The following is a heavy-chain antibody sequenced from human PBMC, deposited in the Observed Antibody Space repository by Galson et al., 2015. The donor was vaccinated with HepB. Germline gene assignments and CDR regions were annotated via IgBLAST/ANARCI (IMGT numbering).Heavy chain of an antibody. J-gene: IGHJ1*01. D-gene: IGHD3-9*01. CDR2: ISYDGTNK. V-gene: IGHV3-30-3*01. Sequence: SLRLSCAASVFTFSDYAIHWVRQAPGKGLEWVGLISYDGTNKFYADSVKGRFTISRDNSKNTLYLQMSSLRVEDTAVYYCTRGGRYFDWLLSGLWGQGTLVTVSS. CDR1: VFTFSDYA. CDR3: TRGGRYFDWLLSGL.